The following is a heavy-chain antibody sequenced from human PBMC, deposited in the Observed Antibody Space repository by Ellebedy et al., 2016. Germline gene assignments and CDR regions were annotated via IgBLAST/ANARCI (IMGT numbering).Heavy chain of an antibody. CDR1: GGSISSYY. Sequence: SETLSLTXTVSGGSISSYYWSWIRQPAGKGLEWIGRMFTSGSANYNPSLKSRVTMSLDKSKNQFSLHLTSVTAADTALYCARGLRIGGGYDFASDIWGQGTMVSVSS. J-gene: IGHJ3*02. D-gene: IGHD5-12*01. CDR2: MFTSGSA. CDR3: ARGLRIGGGYDFASDI. V-gene: IGHV4-4*07.